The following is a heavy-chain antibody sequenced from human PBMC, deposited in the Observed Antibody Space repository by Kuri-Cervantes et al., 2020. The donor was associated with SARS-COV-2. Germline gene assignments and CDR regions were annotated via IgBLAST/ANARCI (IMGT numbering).Heavy chain of an antibody. V-gene: IGHV3-15*01. J-gene: IGHJ6*02. CDR3: TTGSVSAYGMDV. Sequence: GESLKISCAASGFTFSNAWMSWVRQAPGKGLEWVGRIKSKTDGGTTDYAAPVKGRFTISRDDSKNTLYLQTNSLKTEDTAAYYCTTGSVSAYGMDVWGQGTTVTVSS. D-gene: IGHD5/OR15-5a*01. CDR2: IKSKTDGGTT. CDR1: GFTFSNAW.